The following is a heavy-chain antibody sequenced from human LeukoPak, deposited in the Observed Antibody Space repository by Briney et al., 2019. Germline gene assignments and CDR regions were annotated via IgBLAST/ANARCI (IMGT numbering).Heavy chain of an antibody. Sequence: GGSLRLAGEAPGFTFTNGWLSWVRQAPGKGLEWVGRIRSKTEGGTTDYAPPVKGRFTISRDDSKNMLYLQMNSLKTGDRAGSVDIKAISWFFDLSGRGTQVTVSS. CDR1: GFTFTNGW. V-gene: IGHV3-15*01. CDR3: IKAISWFFDL. D-gene: IGHD2-21*01. CDR2: IRSKTEGGTT. J-gene: IGHJ2*01.